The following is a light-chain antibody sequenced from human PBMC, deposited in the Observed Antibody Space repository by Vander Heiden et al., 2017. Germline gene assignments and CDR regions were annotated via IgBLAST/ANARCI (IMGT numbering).Light chain of an antibody. CDR2: LGS. CDR3: MQALQTRT. J-gene: IGKJ1*01. Sequence: DIVMTQSPLSLPVTPGEPASISCRSSQSLLHSNGYNYLDWYLQKPGQSPQLLIYLGSNRASGVPDRFSGSGSGTDFTLKISRVEAEDVGVYYGMQALQTRTLGKGTKVKIK. CDR1: QSLLHSNGYNY. V-gene: IGKV2-28*01.